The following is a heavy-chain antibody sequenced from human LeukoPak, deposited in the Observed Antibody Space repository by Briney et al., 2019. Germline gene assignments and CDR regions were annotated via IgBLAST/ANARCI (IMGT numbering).Heavy chain of an antibody. D-gene: IGHD2-2*01. J-gene: IGHJ5*02. CDR3: ARGGPEIYCSSTSCYSPPFDT. Sequence: GSSVKVSCKASGGTFSSYAISWVRQAPGQGLEWMGGIIPIFGTANYAQKFQGRVTITADESTSTAYMELSSLRSEDTAVYYCARGGPEIYCSSTSCYSPPFDTWGQGTLVTVSS. V-gene: IGHV1-69*01. CDR1: GGTFSSYA. CDR2: IIPIFGTA.